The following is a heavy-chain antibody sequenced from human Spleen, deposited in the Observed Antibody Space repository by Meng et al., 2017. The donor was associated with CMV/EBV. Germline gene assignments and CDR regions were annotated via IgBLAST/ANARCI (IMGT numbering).Heavy chain of an antibody. J-gene: IGHJ5*02. V-gene: IGHV4-61*01. Sequence: SETLSLTCTVSGGSVSSGSYYWSWIRQPPGKGLEWIGYIYYSGSTNYNPSLKSRVTISVDTSKNQFSLKLSSVTAADTAVYYCARQTTPIGYCSSTSCYAGDNWFDPWGQGTLVTVSS. CDR2: IYYSGST. D-gene: IGHD2-2*01. CDR3: ARQTTPIGYCSSTSCYAGDNWFDP. CDR1: GGSVSSGSYY.